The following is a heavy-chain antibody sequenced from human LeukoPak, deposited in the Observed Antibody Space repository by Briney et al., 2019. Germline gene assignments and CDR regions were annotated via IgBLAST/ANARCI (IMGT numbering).Heavy chain of an antibody. Sequence: SVKVSCKASGFTSTSSAVQWVRQARGQRLEWIGWIVVGSGNTNYAQKFQERVTITRDMSTSTAYMELSSLRSEDTAVYYCAADNDNGLGGPDVRGMDVWGQGTTVTVSS. CDR1: GFTSTSSA. V-gene: IGHV1-58*01. CDR3: AADNDNGLGGPDVRGMDV. D-gene: IGHD2-15*01. J-gene: IGHJ6*02. CDR2: IVVGSGNT.